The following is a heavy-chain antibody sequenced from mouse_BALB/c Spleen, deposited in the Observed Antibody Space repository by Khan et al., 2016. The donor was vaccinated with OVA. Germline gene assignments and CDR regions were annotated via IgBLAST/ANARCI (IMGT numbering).Heavy chain of an antibody. V-gene: IGHV9-3-1*01. CDR3: ARSASYWFFDV. Sequence: QIQLVQSGPELKKPGETVKISCKASGYTFTNYGMNWVKQAPGKGLKWMGWINTYTGEPTYADDFKGRFAFSLATSANTADWQINNLNSEDTATYFCARSASYWFFDVWGAGTTVTVSS. J-gene: IGHJ1*01. D-gene: IGHD6-1*01. CDR1: GYTFTNYG. CDR2: INTYTGEP.